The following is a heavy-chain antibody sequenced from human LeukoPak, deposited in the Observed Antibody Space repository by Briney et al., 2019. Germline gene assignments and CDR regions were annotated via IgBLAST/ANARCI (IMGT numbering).Heavy chain of an antibody. V-gene: IGHV4-30-2*01. Sequence: SQTLSLTCAVSGGSISSGGYSWSWIRQPPGKGLEWIWYIYHSGSTYYNPSLKSRVTISVDRSKNQFSLKLSSVTAADTAVYYCARAAWGYYGSGSPLPNWFDPWGQGTLVTVSS. J-gene: IGHJ5*02. D-gene: IGHD3-10*01. CDR1: GGSISSGGYS. CDR3: ARAAWGYYGSGSPLPNWFDP. CDR2: IYHSGST.